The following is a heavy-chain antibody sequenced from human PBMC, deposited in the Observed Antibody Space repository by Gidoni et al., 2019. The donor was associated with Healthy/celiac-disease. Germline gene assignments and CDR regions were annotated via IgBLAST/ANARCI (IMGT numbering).Heavy chain of an antibody. CDR3: ARDGYSNKFDY. CDR1: VGSISSGGYY. CDR2: IYDSGST. D-gene: IGHD6-13*01. Sequence: QVQRQESSPGLVTPSQTLSLTGTFSVGSISSGGYYWSWIRQHPGKGLEWIGYIYDSGSTYYNPSLKSRVTISVDTSKNQFSLKLSSVTAADTAVYYCARDGYSNKFDYWGQGTLVTVSS. J-gene: IGHJ4*02. V-gene: IGHV4-31*03.